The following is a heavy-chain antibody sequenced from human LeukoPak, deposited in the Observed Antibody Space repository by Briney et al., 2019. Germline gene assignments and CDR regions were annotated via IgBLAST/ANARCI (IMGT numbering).Heavy chain of an antibody. D-gene: IGHD6-19*01. CDR2: INPNSGGT. V-gene: IGHV1-2*02. CDR3: ARGSRLGIAVAGDAFDI. Sequence: GASVKVSCKASGYTFTGYYMHWVRQAPGQGLEWMGWINPNSGGTNYAQKFQGRVTMTRGTSISTAYMELSRLRSDDTAVYYCARGSRLGIAVAGDAFDIWGQGTMVTVSP. J-gene: IGHJ3*02. CDR1: GYTFTGYY.